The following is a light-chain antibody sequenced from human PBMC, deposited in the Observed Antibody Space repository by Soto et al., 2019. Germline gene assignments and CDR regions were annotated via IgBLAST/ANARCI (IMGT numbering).Light chain of an antibody. J-gene: IGKJ3*01. CDR2: DAS. CDR3: QHRTNWLT. Sequence: EIVLTQSPATLSLSPGERVTLSCMASQNVSTYLAWYQQKPGQATRLLIYDASDRATGIPARFSGSGSGTDFTLTISSLEPEDFAVYYCQHRTNWLTFGPWTKVDIK. CDR1: QNVSTY. V-gene: IGKV3-11*01.